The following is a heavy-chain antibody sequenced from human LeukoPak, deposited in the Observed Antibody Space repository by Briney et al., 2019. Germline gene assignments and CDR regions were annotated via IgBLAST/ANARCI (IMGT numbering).Heavy chain of an antibody. CDR1: GGSISSYY. CDR2: IYTSGST. J-gene: IGHJ5*02. CDR3: ARGRCSGGSCYTTRRDWFDP. Sequence: PSETLSLTCTVSGGSISSYYWSWIRQPAGKGLEWIGRIYTSGSTNYNPSPKSRVTISVDKSKNQFSLKLSSVTAADTAVYYCARGRCSGGSCYTTRRDWFDPWGQGTLVTVSS. V-gene: IGHV4-4*07. D-gene: IGHD2-15*01.